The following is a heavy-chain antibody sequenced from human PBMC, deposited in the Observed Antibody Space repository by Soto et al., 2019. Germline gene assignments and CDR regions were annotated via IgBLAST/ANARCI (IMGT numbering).Heavy chain of an antibody. CDR1: GGSISSYY. D-gene: IGHD3-10*01. V-gene: IGHV4-4*07. Sequence: SETLSLTCTVSGGSISSYYWSGIRQPAGKGLEWIGRIYTSGSTNYTPSLKSRVTMSVDTSKNQFSLKLSSVTAADTAVYYCASDLPRITMVRGDYGMDVWGQGTTVTVSS. CDR2: IYTSGST. CDR3: ASDLPRITMVRGDYGMDV. J-gene: IGHJ6*02.